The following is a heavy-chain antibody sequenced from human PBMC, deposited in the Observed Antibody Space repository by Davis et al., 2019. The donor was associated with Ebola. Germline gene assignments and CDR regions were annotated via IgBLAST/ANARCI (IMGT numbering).Heavy chain of an antibody. CDR1: GFTFSSYA. Sequence: GESLKISCAASGFTFSSYAMSWVRQAPGKGLEWVSAISGSGGSTYYADSVKGRFTISRDNSKNTLYLQMNSLRAEDTAGYYCAKDGRNGWEHGYYYYGMDVWGQGTTVTVSS. CDR3: AKDGRNGWEHGYYYYGMDV. D-gene: IGHD1-26*01. CDR2: ISGSGGST. V-gene: IGHV3-23*01. J-gene: IGHJ6*02.